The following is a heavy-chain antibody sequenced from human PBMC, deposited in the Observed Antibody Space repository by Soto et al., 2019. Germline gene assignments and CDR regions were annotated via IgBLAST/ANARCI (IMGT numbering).Heavy chain of an antibody. CDR3: ARSFDSSSTYGMDV. D-gene: IGHD6-13*01. CDR2: IDPSDSYT. V-gene: IGHV5-10-1*01. CDR1: GYTFTTYW. J-gene: IGHJ6*02. Sequence: LKISCKGSGYTFTTYWINWVRQMPGKGLEWMGRIDPSDSYTKYSPSFQGHVITSADKSISTAYLHWSSLKASDTAIYYCARSFDSSSTYGMDVWGQGTTVTV.